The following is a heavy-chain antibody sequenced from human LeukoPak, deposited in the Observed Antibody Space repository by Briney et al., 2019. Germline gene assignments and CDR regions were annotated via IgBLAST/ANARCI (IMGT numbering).Heavy chain of an antibody. V-gene: IGHV4-34*01. J-gene: IGHJ4*02. CDR3: ARGILVAVYAAFDY. Sequence: SETLSLTCGVYGGSFSGYYWTWIRQSPGMGLEWIGEIIHSGSTNYNPSLTSRVTISVDTSKNQFSLELSSVTAADTAVYYCARGILVAVYAAFDYWGQGTLVTVSS. CDR2: IIHSGST. CDR1: GGSFSGYY. D-gene: IGHD2-15*01.